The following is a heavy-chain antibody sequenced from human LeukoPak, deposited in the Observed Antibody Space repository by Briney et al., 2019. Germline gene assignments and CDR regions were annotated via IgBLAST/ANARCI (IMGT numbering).Heavy chain of an antibody. J-gene: IGHJ5*02. CDR1: GYTFTSYY. D-gene: IGHD3-22*01. V-gene: IGHV1-46*01. CDR3: AREGYYDSSGPTNWFDP. CDR2: INPSGGST. Sequence: ASVKVSCKASGYTFTSYYMHWVRQAPGQGLEWMGIINPSGGSTSYAQKFQGRVTMTRDTSTSTVYMELSSLRPEDTAVYYCAREGYYDSSGPTNWFDPWGQGTLVTVSS.